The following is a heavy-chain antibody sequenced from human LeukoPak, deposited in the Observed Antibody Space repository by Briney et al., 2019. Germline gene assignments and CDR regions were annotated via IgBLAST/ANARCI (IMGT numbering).Heavy chain of an antibody. CDR3: ARDNSVGDVAWWFDP. Sequence: ASVKVSCKASGYTFTSYGISWVRQAPGQGLEWMGWISAYNGNTNYAQKLQGRVTMTTDTSTSTAYMELRSLRSDDTAVYYCARDNSVGDVAWWFDPWGQGTLVTVSS. CDR1: GYTFTSYG. J-gene: IGHJ5*02. CDR2: ISAYNGNT. V-gene: IGHV1-18*01. D-gene: IGHD1-26*01.